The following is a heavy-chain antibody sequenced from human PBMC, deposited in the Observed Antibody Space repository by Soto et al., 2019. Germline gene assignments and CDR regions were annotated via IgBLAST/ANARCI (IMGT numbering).Heavy chain of an antibody. CDR1: GGSFSGYY. D-gene: IGHD6-19*01. CDR2: INHSGST. CDR3: ARIGSGWYGGMYYYGMDV. V-gene: IGHV4-34*01. Sequence: NPSETLSLTCAVYGGSFSGYYWSWIRQPPGKGLEWIGEINHSGSTNYNPSLKSRVTISVDTSKNQFSLKLSSVTAADTAVYYCARIGSGWYGGMYYYGMDVWGQGTTVTVSS. J-gene: IGHJ6*02.